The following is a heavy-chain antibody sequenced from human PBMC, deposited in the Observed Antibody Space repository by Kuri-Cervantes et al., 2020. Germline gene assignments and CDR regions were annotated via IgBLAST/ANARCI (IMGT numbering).Heavy chain of an antibody. J-gene: IGHJ3*02. CDR1: GFTFRTSW. Sequence: GGSLRLSCAASGFTFRTSWMTWVRQAPGKGLEWVATIKKDGSEEYYVDSVKGRFIISRDNAKNSLLLQMNSLRAEDTAVYYCASLSLDIWGQGTMVTVSS. CDR2: IKKDGSEE. D-gene: IGHD5/OR15-5a*01. CDR3: ASLSLDI. V-gene: IGHV3-7*01.